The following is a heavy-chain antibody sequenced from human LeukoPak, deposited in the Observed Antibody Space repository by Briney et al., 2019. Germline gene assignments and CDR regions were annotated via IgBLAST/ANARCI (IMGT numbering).Heavy chain of an antibody. CDR3: ARDIVVVTALPGGDAFDI. CDR2: INPNSGGT. D-gene: IGHD2-21*02. Sequence: ASVKVSCKASGYTFTGYYMHWVRQAPGQGLEWMGWINPNSGGTNYAQKFQGRVTMTRDTSISTAYMELSSLRSEDTAVYYCARDIVVVTALPGGDAFDIWGQGTMVTVSS. CDR1: GYTFTGYY. J-gene: IGHJ3*02. V-gene: IGHV1-2*02.